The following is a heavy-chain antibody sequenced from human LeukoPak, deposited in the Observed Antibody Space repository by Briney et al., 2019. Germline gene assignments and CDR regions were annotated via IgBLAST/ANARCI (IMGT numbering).Heavy chain of an antibody. V-gene: IGHV3-23*01. CDR1: GFIFSSYA. J-gene: IGHJ4*02. Sequence: GGSLRLSCEGSGFIFSSYAMTWVRQAPGKGLQWVSSISGSGESTYYADSVKGRFTISRDNSKNTLYLQMNSLRAEDTAVYYCAKVIVPAAIVATPGDYWGQGTLVTVSS. CDR3: AKVIVPAAIVATPGDY. D-gene: IGHD2-2*02. CDR2: ISGSGEST.